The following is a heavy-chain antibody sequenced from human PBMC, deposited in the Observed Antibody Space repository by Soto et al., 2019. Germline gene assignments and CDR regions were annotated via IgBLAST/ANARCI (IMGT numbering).Heavy chain of an antibody. CDR3: TTGNLW. CDR1: GFTFSVAW. J-gene: IGHJ4*02. V-gene: IGHV3-15*01. CDR2: IKSKTAGATT. D-gene: IGHD2-21*01. Sequence: EVQLVESGGGLVKPGGSLRLSCQASGFTFSVAWMSWVRQSPGKGLEWVGRIKSKTAGATTDYIAPVKGRFNISRDDSKNTVYLQMNSLRSDDTGIYFCTTGNLWGAQGIRVTVSS.